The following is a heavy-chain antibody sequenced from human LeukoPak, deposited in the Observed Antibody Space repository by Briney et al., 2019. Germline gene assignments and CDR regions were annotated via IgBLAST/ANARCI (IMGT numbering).Heavy chain of an antibody. CDR3: ARGLTTVTPDENWFDP. Sequence: SQTLSLTCTVSGGSISSGGYYWSWIRQHPGKGLEWIGYIYYSGSTYYNPSLKSRVTISVDTSKNQFSLKLSSVTAADTAVYYCARGLTTVTPDENWFDPWGQGTLVTVSS. J-gene: IGHJ5*02. V-gene: IGHV4-31*03. D-gene: IGHD4-11*01. CDR1: GGSISSGGYY. CDR2: IYYSGST.